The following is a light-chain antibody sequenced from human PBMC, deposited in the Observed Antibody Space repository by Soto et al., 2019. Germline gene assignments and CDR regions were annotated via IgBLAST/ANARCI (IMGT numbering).Light chain of an antibody. CDR1: QSIDSW. V-gene: IGKV1-12*01. J-gene: IGKJ1*01. Sequence: DIQMTQSPSSVSASIGDRVTISCRASQSIDSWVAWYQQKPGKAPKLLIFGASTLQSGVPSRFSGSGFGTDFTLTISGLQPEDFATYYWQLAHSFPWTVGQGTKVDSK. CDR2: GAS. CDR3: QLAHSFPWT.